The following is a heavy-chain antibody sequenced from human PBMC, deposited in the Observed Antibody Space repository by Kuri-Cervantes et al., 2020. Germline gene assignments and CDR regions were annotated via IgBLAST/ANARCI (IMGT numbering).Heavy chain of an antibody. CDR3: AKDSPYSSSLYYLDY. J-gene: IGHJ4*02. D-gene: IGHD6-13*01. Sequence: GESLKISCAASGFMFSSYGMHWVRQAPGKGLEWVTFIRHDGSNEYYVDSVKGRFTISRDNSKNTLYLQINSLRAEDTAVYYCAKDSPYSSSLYYLDYWGQGTLVTVSS. CDR2: IRHDGSNE. V-gene: IGHV3-30*02. CDR1: GFMFSSYG.